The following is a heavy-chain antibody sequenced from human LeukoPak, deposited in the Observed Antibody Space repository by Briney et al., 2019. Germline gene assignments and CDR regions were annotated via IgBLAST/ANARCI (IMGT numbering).Heavy chain of an antibody. J-gene: IGHJ4*02. Sequence: GGSLRLSCGAFGFTFTNSWMAWVRQAPGKGLEWVATIKPDGGETNYVDSVKGRFTIARDNAKNSLFLQMNSLRAEDTAVYFCARDGAYSSFDYWGQGTLVAVSS. CDR3: ARDGAYSSFDY. D-gene: IGHD4-11*01. CDR1: GFTFTNSW. CDR2: IKPDGGET. V-gene: IGHV3-7*01.